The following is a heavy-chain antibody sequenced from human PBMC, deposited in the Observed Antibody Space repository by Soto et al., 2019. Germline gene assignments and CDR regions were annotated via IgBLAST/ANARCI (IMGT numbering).Heavy chain of an antibody. J-gene: IGHJ6*02. V-gene: IGHV1-3*01. CDR3: AKVVSPDVAPYYYYGMDV. CDR1: GYTFTSYA. Sequence: ASVKVSCKASGYTFTSYAMHWVRQAPGQRLKWMGWINAGNGNTKHSQKFQGRVTITRDTSASTAYMELSSLRSEDTAVYYCAKVVSPDVAPYYYYGMDVWGQGTTVTVSS. CDR2: INAGNGNT.